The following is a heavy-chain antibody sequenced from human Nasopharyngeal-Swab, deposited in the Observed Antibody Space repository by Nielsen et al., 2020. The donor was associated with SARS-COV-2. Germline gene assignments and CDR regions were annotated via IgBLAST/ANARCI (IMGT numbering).Heavy chain of an antibody. J-gene: IGHJ3*02. CDR3: SGDFWSGYPDAFDI. V-gene: IGHV4-4*02. CDR2: IYHSGRT. Sequence: WIRQPPGKGLEWIGEIYHSGRTNYNPSLKSRVTISVDKSKNQFSLKLSSVTAADTAVYYCSGDFWSGYPDAFDIWGQGTMVTVSS. D-gene: IGHD3-3*01.